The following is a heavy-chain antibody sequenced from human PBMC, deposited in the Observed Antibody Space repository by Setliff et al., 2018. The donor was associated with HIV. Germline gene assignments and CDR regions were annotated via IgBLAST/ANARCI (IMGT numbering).Heavy chain of an antibody. Sequence: GGSLRLSCAASGFTFSRYGMHWVRQAPGKGLEWVAFISYDGSKKDDADFVKGRFTIPRDNSKNTLYLQMNSLRTDDTAVYFCAGDFSTYYSIDSWGQGTLVTVSS. J-gene: IGHJ4*02. CDR3: AGDFSTYYSIDS. D-gene: IGHD3-22*01. CDR2: ISYDGSKK. CDR1: GFTFSRYG. V-gene: IGHV3-30*04.